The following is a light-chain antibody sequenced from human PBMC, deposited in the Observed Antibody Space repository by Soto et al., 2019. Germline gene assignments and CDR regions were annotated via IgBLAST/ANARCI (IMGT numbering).Light chain of an antibody. J-gene: IGLJ1*01. CDR1: SSDVGGYNF. CDR3: SSYTSSTPLGYV. CDR2: EVS. V-gene: IGLV2-14*01. Sequence: QSVLTQPASVSGSPGQSVTISCTGTSSDVGGYNFVSWCQQHPGKAPKLMIYEVSNRPSGVSNRFSGSKSGNTASLTISGLQAEDEADYYCSSYTSSTPLGYVFGTGTKVTVL.